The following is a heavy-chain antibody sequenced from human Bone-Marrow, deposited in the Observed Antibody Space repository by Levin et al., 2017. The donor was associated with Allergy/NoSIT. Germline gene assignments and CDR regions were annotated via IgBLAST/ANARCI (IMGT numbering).Heavy chain of an antibody. CDR2: IIPIFGTA. CDR1: GGTFSSYV. V-gene: IGHV1-69*13. Sequence: ASVKVSCKASGGTFSSYVINWVRQAPGQGLEWMGGIIPIFGTANYAQKFQGTVTITADESTSTAYMALNRLTSDDTAVYYCASSSPGHYYAMDLWGQGTTVTVSS. J-gene: IGHJ6*02. D-gene: IGHD6-6*01. CDR3: ASSSPGHYYAMDL.